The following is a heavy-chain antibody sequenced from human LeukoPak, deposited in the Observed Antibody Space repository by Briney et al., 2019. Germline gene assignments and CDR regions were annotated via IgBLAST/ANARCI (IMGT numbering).Heavy chain of an antibody. CDR1: GFTFSSYG. CDR3: ARDQRATASTGSYFDY. D-gene: IGHD1-1*01. CDR2: VSSSSSYI. J-gene: IGHJ4*02. V-gene: IGHV3-21*01. Sequence: PGGSLRLSCAASGFTFSSYGMNWVRQAPGKGLEWVSSVSSSSSYIYYADSVKGRFTISRDNAKNSLSLQMNGLRAEDTAVYYCARDQRATASTGSYFDYWGQGTLVTVSS.